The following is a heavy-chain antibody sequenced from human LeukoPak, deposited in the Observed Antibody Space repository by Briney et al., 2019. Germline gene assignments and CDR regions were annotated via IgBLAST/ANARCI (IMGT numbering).Heavy chain of an antibody. CDR2: INPNSGGT. J-gene: IGHJ5*02. CDR1: GYTFTSYG. Sequence: ASVKVSCKASGYTFTSYGISLVRQAPGQGLEWMGWINPNSGGTNYAQKFQGRVTMTRDTSISTAYMELSRLRSDDTAVYYCARSCSSTSCFDPWGQGTLVTVSS. V-gene: IGHV1-2*02. CDR3: ARSCSSTSCFDP. D-gene: IGHD2-2*01.